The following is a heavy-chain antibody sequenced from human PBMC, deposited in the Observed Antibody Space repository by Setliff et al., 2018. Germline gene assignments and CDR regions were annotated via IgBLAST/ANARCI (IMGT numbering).Heavy chain of an antibody. CDR1: GFTFSSYA. D-gene: IGHD3-16*01. V-gene: IGHV3-23*01. CDR3: ATEERGENGMDV. J-gene: IGHJ6*02. Sequence: GESLKISCAASGFTFSSYAMSWVRQAPGKGLEWVSAISGSGGSTYYADSVKGRFTISRDNSKNSLYLQMNSLRAEDTAVYYCATEERGENGMDVWGQGTTVTVSS. CDR2: ISGSGGST.